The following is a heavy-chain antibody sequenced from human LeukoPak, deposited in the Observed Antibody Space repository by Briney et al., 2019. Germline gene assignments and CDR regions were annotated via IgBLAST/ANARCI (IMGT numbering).Heavy chain of an antibody. CDR2: ISYDGSNK. CDR3: AREEAGIAYYGMDV. CDR1: GFTFSSYA. J-gene: IGHJ6*02. Sequence: GGSLRLSCAASGFTFSSYAMHWVRQAPGKGLEWVAVISYDGSNKYYADSVKGRFTISRDNAKNSLYLQMNSLRAEDTAVYYCAREEAGIAYYGMDVWGQGTTVTVSS. V-gene: IGHV3-30*04. D-gene: IGHD3-10*01.